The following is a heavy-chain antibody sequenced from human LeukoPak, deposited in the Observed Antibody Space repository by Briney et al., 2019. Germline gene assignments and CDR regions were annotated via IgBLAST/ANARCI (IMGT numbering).Heavy chain of an antibody. V-gene: IGHV1-18*01. D-gene: IGHD1/OR15-1a*01. CDR3: ARDQQQGDHYSFYYMDF. CDR1: GYTFSNHG. J-gene: IGHJ6*03. Sequence: ASVKVSCKCIGYTFSNHGITWVRQAPGQGLEWIGWFSPHKGNPNYHQRLQGRLILTTDASTSTAYMDLRDMRSDDTAIYYCARDQQQGDHYSFYYMDFWGEGTTVIVSS. CDR2: FSPHKGNP.